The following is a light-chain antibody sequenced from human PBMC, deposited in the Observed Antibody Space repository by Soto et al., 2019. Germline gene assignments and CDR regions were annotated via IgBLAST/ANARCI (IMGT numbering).Light chain of an antibody. J-gene: IGKJ3*01. CDR3: QQLNSYPFT. V-gene: IGKV1-9*01. CDR1: QGISSY. Sequence: DIQLTQSPAFLSASVGDRVTITCRASQGISSYLAWYQQKPGKAPKLLIYAASTLQSGVPSRFSGSGSGTEFTLTIISLHPEAFATHYCQQLNSYPFTFGPGTKVDIK. CDR2: AAS.